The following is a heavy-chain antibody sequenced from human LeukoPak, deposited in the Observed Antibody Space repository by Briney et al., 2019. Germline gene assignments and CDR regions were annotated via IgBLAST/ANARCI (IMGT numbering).Heavy chain of an antibody. V-gene: IGHV3-9*01. CDR3: AKGSSTSCYSAFDI. CDR2: ISWNSGSI. Sequence: HPGRSLRLSCAASGFTFDDYAMHRVRQAPGKGLEWVSGISWNSGSIGYADSVKGRFTISRDNAKNSLYLQMNSLRAEDTALYYCAKGSSTSCYSAFDIWGQGTMVTVSS. D-gene: IGHD2-2*02. J-gene: IGHJ3*02. CDR1: GFTFDDYA.